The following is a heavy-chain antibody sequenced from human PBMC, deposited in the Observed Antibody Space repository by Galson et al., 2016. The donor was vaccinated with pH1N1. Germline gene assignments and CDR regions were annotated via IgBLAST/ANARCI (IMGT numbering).Heavy chain of an antibody. CDR2: IYHIGST. V-gene: IGHV4-38-2*01. CDR1: GYSISSGSY. Sequence: SETLSLTCAVSGYSISSGSYWGWIRQPPRKGLEWIGSIYHIGSTYYTPSLKSRVTISTDTSNNHFSLKLSSVTAADTAIYYCATFTMTISFDAFHIWGQGTVVTVSS. J-gene: IGHJ3*02. D-gene: IGHD3-22*01. CDR3: ATFTMTISFDAFHI.